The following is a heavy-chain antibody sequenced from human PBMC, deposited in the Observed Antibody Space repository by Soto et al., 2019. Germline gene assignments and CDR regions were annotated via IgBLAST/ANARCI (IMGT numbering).Heavy chain of an antibody. V-gene: IGHV3-33*01. CDR1: GFTFSSYG. D-gene: IGHD1-7*01. CDR2: IWYDGSNK. Sequence: GGSLRLSCAASGFTFSSYGMHWVRQAPGKGLEWVAVIWYDGSNKYYADSVKGRFTISRDNSKNTLYLQMNSLRAEDTAVYYCARARLELRNYYYYCGMDVWGQGTTVTVSS. J-gene: IGHJ6*02. CDR3: ARARLELRNYYYYCGMDV.